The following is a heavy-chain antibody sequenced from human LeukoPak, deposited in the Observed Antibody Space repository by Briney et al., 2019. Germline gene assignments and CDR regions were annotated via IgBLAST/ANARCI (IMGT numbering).Heavy chain of an antibody. D-gene: IGHD6-19*01. J-gene: IGHJ4*02. CDR3: ARHPPQGYSSGLYYFDY. V-gene: IGHV4-59*08. CDR2: IYDSGRT. Sequence: PSETLSPTCTVSGGSISSYYWSWIRQPPGKGLEWIGYIYDSGRTNYNPSLKSRVTISVDTSKNQFSLKLSSVTAADTAVYYCARHPPQGYSSGLYYFDYWGQGTLVTVSS. CDR1: GGSISSYY.